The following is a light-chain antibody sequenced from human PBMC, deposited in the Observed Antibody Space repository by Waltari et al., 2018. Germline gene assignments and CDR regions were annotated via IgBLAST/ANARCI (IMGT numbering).Light chain of an antibody. CDR2: VNP. CDR3: QTYDSSLSGRI. V-gene: IGLV1-40*01. Sequence: QSVLTQPPSVSGAPGPGVTISCPGSSSNIGAGYDVHWYQNLPGTGPKLLIHVNPRRPLGVPDRFSASRPGTSAPLAITGLRSEDEGDYYCQTYDSSLSGRIFGGGTKVTVL. CDR1: SSNIGAGYD. J-gene: IGLJ2*01.